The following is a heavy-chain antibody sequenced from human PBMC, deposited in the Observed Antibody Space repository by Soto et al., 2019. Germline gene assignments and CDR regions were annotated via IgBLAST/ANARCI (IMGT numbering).Heavy chain of an antibody. CDR1: GLTCTDYA. CDR3: ARGGQNFWMREDAFAM. Sequence: EVQLLESGGGLVQPGGSLRLSCAASGLTCTDYALSWVRQAPGKGLEWVATISGIGGSTYLADSVKGRLSISRDNAKNPLFLQMSSLRAEDTAVYYCARGGQNFWMREDAFAMWGQGTMVTVSS. J-gene: IGHJ3*02. V-gene: IGHV3-23*01. CDR2: ISGIGGST. D-gene: IGHD3-3*01.